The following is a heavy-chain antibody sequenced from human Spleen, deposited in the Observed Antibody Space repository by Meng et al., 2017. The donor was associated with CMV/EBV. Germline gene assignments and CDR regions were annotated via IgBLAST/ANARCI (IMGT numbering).Heavy chain of an antibody. CDR1: GYTFTGYY. CDR2: IIPVLDIT. V-gene: IGHV1-2*01. Sequence: ASVKVSCKASGYTFTGYYMHWVRQAPGQGLEWMGRIIPVLDITNYAQNFQGRVTITADTSTDTAYMELSSLTYDDTGVYYCARCPSNIVVYGGLDIWGQGTMVTVSS. J-gene: IGHJ3*02. D-gene: IGHD2-21*01. CDR3: ARCPSNIVVYGGLDI.